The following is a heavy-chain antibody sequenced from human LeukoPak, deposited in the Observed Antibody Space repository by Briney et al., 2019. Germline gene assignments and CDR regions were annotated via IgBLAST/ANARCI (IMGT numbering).Heavy chain of an antibody. CDR1: GYTFTDCY. D-gene: IGHD2-2*01. CDR3: ARANFLYCSSTTCLFDY. V-gene: IGHV1-2*02. CDR2: INPNDGDT. Sequence: GASVKVSCTASGYTFTDCYMHWVRQAPGQGFEWMGWINPNDGDTNYAQKFQGRVTMTRDTSISTAHMEVSRLRSDDTAVYYCARANFLYCSSTTCLFDYWGQGTLVTVSS. J-gene: IGHJ4*02.